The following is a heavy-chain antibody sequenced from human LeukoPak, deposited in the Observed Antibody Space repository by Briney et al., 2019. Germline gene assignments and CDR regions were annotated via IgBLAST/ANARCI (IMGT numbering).Heavy chain of an antibody. CDR1: GYTFIGYY. D-gene: IGHD2-2*01. J-gene: IGHJ5*02. CDR3: AREVPAAENNWFDP. V-gene: IGHV1-2*02. Sequence: ASVKVSFKASGYTFIGYYMHWVRRAPGQGLEWMGWINPNSGGTDYAQKFHGRVTMTRDTSISTAYMELNRLKSDDTAVYYCAREVPAAENNWFDPWGQGTLVTVSS. CDR2: INPNSGGT.